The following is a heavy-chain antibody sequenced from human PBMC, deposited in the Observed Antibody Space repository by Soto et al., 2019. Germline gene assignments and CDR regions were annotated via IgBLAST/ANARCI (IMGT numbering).Heavy chain of an antibody. Sequence: EVELLESGGDLAQPGGSLRLSCAASGFTFSSHAMSWVRQAPGKGLEWVSAISATGGSTYHADSVKGRFTISRDNSKNTLYLQMSSLRSEDTAVYYCAKGGVIVASSDYHGMDVWGQGTTVPFS. V-gene: IGHV3-23*01. J-gene: IGHJ6*02. CDR1: GFTFSSHA. CDR3: AKGGVIVASSDYHGMDV. D-gene: IGHD5-12*01. CDR2: ISATGGST.